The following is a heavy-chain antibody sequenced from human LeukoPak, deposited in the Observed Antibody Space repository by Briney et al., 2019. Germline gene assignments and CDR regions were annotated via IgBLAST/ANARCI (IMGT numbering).Heavy chain of an antibody. D-gene: IGHD3-22*01. Sequence: GGSLRLSCAASGFTFSSYAMGWVRQAPGKGLEWVSAISDSGDSTYYADSVKGRFTISRDNSKNTLYVQVNSLGTEDTAAYYCAKGSYYDSSGSFYFDYWGPGTLVTVSS. CDR3: AKGSYYDSSGSFYFDY. CDR1: GFTFSSYA. J-gene: IGHJ4*02. V-gene: IGHV3-23*01. CDR2: ISDSGDST.